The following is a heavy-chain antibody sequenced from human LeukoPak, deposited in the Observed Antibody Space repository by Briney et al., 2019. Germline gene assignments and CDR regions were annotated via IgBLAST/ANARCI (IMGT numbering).Heavy chain of an antibody. Sequence: GGSLRLSCVGSGFTSIAYALTWARQAPGKGLEWVSGISGGGVTTYYADSVKGRFTISRDNSKNTLYLQMNSLRVDDTAVYYCAKAASSSWPSYYYGMDVWGQGTTVTVSS. CDR2: ISGGGVTT. V-gene: IGHV3-23*01. J-gene: IGHJ6*02. D-gene: IGHD6-13*01. CDR1: GFTSIAYA. CDR3: AKAASSSWPSYYYGMDV.